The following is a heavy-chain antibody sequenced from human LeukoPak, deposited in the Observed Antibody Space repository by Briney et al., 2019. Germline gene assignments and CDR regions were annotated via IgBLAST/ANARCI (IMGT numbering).Heavy chain of an antibody. CDR2: ISRIRSPI. Sequence: GGSLRLSCAASGFTFSSFEMNWVRQAAGKGLEGVTYISRIRSPIFYAHSVKGPFTISIDNANNSLYLQMSSLRVEDTAVYYCARVPYSSGWYNFDYWGQGTLVTVSS. CDR3: ARVPYSSGWYNFDY. J-gene: IGHJ4*02. D-gene: IGHD6-19*01. CDR1: GFTFSSFE. V-gene: IGHV3-48*03.